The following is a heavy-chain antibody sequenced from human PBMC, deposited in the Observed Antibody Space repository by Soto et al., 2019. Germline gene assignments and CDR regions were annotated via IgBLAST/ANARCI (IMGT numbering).Heavy chain of an antibody. V-gene: IGHV4-59*01. CDR3: ARAVVVVAATSNWFDP. CDR2: IYYSGST. D-gene: IGHD2-15*01. CDR1: GGSISSYY. J-gene: IGHJ5*02. Sequence: SETLSLTCTVSGGSISSYYWSWVRQPPGNGLEWIGYIYYSGSTNYNPSLKSRVTISVDTSKNQFSLKLSSVTAADTAVYYCARAVVVVAATSNWFDPWGQGTLVTVSS.